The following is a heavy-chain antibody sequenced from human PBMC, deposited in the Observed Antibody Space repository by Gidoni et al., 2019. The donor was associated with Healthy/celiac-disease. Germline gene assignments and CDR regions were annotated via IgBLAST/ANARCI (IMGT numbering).Heavy chain of an antibody. CDR1: GFTFSSHA. Sequence: QVQLVESGGGVVQPGRSLRLSCAASGFTFSSHAMHWVPQAPGKGLKWVAVISYDGSEKYNADTVKVLFTISRDNSKNTLYLQMNSLRAEDTAVYYCARDVRGYCSITSCYPPSGLLGYYGRDVWGQGTTVTVSS. CDR2: ISYDGSEK. J-gene: IGHJ6*02. D-gene: IGHD2-2*01. V-gene: IGHV3-30-3*01. CDR3: ARDVRGYCSITSCYPPSGLLGYYGRDV.